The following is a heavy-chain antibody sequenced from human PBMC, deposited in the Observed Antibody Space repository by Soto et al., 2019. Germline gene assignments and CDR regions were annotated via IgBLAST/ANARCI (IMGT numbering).Heavy chain of an antibody. J-gene: IGHJ4*02. CDR1: GGSISSGGYY. Sequence: SETLSLTCTVSGGSISSGGYYWYWIRQHPGKGLEWIGYIYYSGTTYYNPSLKSRVTISVDTSKNQFSLKLSSVTAADTAVYYCARYGDYMAYYFDYWGQGTLVTVSS. CDR3: ARYGDYMAYYFDY. V-gene: IGHV4-31*03. CDR2: IYYSGTT. D-gene: IGHD4-17*01.